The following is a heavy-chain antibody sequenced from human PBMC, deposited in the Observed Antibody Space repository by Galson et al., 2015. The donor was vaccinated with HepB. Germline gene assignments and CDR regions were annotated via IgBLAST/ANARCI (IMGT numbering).Heavy chain of an antibody. V-gene: IGHV1-69*04. CDR3: AGDCDSGMTEYYYGMDV. Sequence: SVKVSCKASGGTFSSYTISWVRQAPGQGLEWMGRIIPILGIANYAQKFQGRVTITADKSTSTAYMELSSLRSEDTAVYYCAGDCDSGMTEYYYGMDVWGQGTTVTVSS. J-gene: IGHJ6*02. D-gene: IGHD3-10*01. CDR1: GGTFSSYT. CDR2: IIPILGIA.